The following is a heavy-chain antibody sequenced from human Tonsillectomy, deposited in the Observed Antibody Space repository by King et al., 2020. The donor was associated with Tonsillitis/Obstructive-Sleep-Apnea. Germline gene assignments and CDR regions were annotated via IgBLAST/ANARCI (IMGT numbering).Heavy chain of an antibody. CDR2: ISSGSTYI. V-gene: IGHV3-21*01. D-gene: IGHD2-2*01. J-gene: IGHJ3*01. Sequence: VQLVESGGGLVKPGGSLRLSCAASGFSFSKITMNWVRQAPGRGLEWVSYISSGSTYIDYADSVKGRFTISRVNAKNSLYLKMNSLRAEDTALSYCAREDYCGSASCLADTTDAFDFWGQGTLVTVSS. CDR3: AREDYCGSASCLADTTDAFDF. CDR1: GFSFSKIT.